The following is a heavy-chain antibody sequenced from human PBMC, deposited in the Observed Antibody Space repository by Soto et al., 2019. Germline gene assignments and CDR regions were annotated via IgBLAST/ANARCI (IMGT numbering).Heavy chain of an antibody. CDR1: GYSFTTYG. V-gene: IGHV1-18*01. Sequence: GASVKVSCKASGYSFTTYGISWVRQAPGQGLEWMGWISAYNGNTNYAQKFKGRVTMTTDTSTSTVYMELRSLRSDDTAVYYCARAVRVRNAVRSVVVIAIFDYWGQGTLATVSS. D-gene: IGHD2-21*01. CDR2: ISAYNGNT. J-gene: IGHJ4*02. CDR3: ARAVRVRNAVRSVVVIAIFDY.